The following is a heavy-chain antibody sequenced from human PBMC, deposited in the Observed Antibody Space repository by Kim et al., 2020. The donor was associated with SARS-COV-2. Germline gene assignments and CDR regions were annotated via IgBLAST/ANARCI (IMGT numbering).Heavy chain of an antibody. CDR3: ARGQQQLRWFGP. D-gene: IGHD6-13*01. V-gene: IGHV1-18*01. J-gene: IGHJ5*02. Sequence: NYAQKLQGRVTMTTDTSTSTAYMELRRLRSEDTAVYYSARGQQQLRWFGPWGQGTLVTVSS.